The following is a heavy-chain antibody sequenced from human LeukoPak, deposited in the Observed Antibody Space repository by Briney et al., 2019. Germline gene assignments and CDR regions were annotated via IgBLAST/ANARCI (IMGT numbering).Heavy chain of an antibody. J-gene: IGHJ4*02. CDR3: AKDYDLSGY. V-gene: IGHV3-11*01. CDR2: ISNDGRTI. CDR1: EFTFSDYY. D-gene: IGHD3/OR15-3a*01. Sequence: GGSLKLSCAASEFTFSDYYMSWVRQAPGKGLEWISYISNDGRTILYADSVKGRFTISRDNTKNSLYLQMKSLRAEDTAVYYCAKDYDLSGYWGQGTLVTVSS.